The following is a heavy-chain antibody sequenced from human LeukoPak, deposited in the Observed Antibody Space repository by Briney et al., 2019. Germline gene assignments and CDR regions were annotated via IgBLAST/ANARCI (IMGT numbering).Heavy chain of an antibody. CDR1: GFTFSDYG. CDR3: AKDLRYTSGWYDIGH. V-gene: IGHV3-30*02. J-gene: IGHJ4*01. CDR2: IRYDGSNK. Sequence: GGSLRLSCVASGFTFSDYGMHWVRQAPGKGLEWVAFIRYDGSNKYYAGSMKGRFIVSRDNSKHTLFLQMNSLRAEDTAIYYCAKDLRYTSGWYDIGHWGQGALVTVSS. D-gene: IGHD6-19*01.